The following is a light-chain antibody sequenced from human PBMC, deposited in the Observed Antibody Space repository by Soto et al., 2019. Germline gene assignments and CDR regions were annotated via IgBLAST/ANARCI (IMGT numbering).Light chain of an antibody. V-gene: IGKV1-5*03. CDR3: QQYEAYPLT. CDR1: QNINTW. CDR2: KAS. J-gene: IGKJ4*01. Sequence: DIQMTQSPSTLSASVGDRVTITCRASQNINTWLAWYQQKPGKAPYLLIYKASDLQSGVPSRFSGSASGTEFTLTISSLQPDDIATYYCQQYEAYPLTYGGGTKVEL.